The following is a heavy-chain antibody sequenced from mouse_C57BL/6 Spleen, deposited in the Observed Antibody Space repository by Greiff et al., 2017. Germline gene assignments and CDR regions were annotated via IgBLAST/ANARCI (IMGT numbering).Heavy chain of an antibody. V-gene: IGHV1-59*01. D-gene: IGHD2-4*01. CDR2: IDPSDSYT. J-gene: IGHJ2*01. CDR3: ASPYDSYFDY. Sequence: QVQLQQPGAELVRPGTSVKLSCKASGYTFTSYWMHWVKQRPGQGLEWIGVIDPSDSYTTYNQQFKGKATLTVDTSSRTAYMQLSSLTSEDSAVYYCASPYDSYFDYWGQGTTLTVSS. CDR1: GYTFTSYW.